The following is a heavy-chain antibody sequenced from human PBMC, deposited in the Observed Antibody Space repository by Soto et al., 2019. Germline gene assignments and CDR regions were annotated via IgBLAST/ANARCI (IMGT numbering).Heavy chain of an antibody. J-gene: IGHJ6*02. Sequence: ELQLLESGGGLVQPGGSLRLSCAASKVTFRSYVMNWVRQAPGKGLEWVAAISGSGGATYYAESVKGRFTVSRDNSKSTLFLQMNSLGAADTAVYFCATGAPRPPSNDYGLDIWGQGTTVTVS. CDR3: ATGAPRPPSNDYGLDI. V-gene: IGHV3-23*01. D-gene: IGHD6-6*01. CDR2: ISGSGGAT. CDR1: KVTFRSYV.